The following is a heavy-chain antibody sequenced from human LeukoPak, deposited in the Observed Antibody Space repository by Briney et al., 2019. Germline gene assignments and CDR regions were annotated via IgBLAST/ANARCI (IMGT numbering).Heavy chain of an antibody. Sequence: SQTLSLTCNVSGGSISSGGYYWSWIRQHPGKGLEWIGYIYYSGSTYYNPSLKSRVTISVDTSKNQISLELNSATAADTAVYYCARDRTGYYIFDYWGRGTLVTVSS. CDR2: IYYSGST. J-gene: IGHJ4*02. D-gene: IGHD3-9*01. V-gene: IGHV4-31*02. CDR1: GGSISSGGYY. CDR3: ARDRTGYYIFDY.